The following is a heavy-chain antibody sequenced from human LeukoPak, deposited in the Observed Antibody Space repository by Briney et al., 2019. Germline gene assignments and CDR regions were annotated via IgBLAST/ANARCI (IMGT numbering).Heavy chain of an antibody. J-gene: IGHJ6*02. Sequence: ASVKVSCKASGYTFTSYGISWMRQAPGQGLEWMGWISAYNGNTNYAQKLQGRVTMTTDTSTSTAYMELSSLRSEDTAVYYCARASIAARFTYYYGMDVWGQGTTVTVSS. CDR2: ISAYNGNT. CDR3: ARASIAARFTYYYGMDV. D-gene: IGHD6-6*01. CDR1: GYTFTSYG. V-gene: IGHV1-18*01.